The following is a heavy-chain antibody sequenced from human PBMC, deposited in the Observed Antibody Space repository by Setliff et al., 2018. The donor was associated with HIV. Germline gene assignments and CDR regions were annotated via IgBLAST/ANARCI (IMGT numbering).Heavy chain of an antibody. Sequence: GASVKVSRKASGYTFTSYSMHWVRQAPGQGLEWMGIINRSGGTTNYAQKFQGRVTMTRDTSTGTVYMEVSSLRSDDTAVYYCARDRTHRRGWYGYFEYWGQGTLVTVSS. D-gene: IGHD6-19*01. CDR3: ARDRTHRRGWYGYFEY. CDR1: GYTFTSYS. V-gene: IGHV1-46*01. J-gene: IGHJ4*02. CDR2: INRSGGTT.